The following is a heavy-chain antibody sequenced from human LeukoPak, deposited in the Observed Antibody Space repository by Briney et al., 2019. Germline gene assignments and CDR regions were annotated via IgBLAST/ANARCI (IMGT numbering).Heavy chain of an antibody. V-gene: IGHV1-69*05. D-gene: IGHD1-20*01. CDR2: ILPVFGTV. J-gene: IGHJ6*03. CDR1: GVSFSSCA. Sequence: ASVKVSCKASGVSFSSCAISWVRQARGQGREWMGGILPVFGTVNSAQKLQGRVTVTKDVYTTTAYMALSSLRSEDTAVYYCATNPMTGYHLGDYYYFYMAVWAKGPAVTVS. CDR3: ATNPMTGYHLGDYYYFYMAV.